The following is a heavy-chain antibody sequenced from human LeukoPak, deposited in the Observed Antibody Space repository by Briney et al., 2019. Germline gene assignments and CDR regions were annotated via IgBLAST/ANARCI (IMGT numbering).Heavy chain of an antibody. Sequence: GGSLRLSCDVSGFNFSHYAMGWVRQPPGKGLEAVSAISGSGRSTYYVESVKGRFTISRDNSKNILYLQMNSLRTDDTALYYCARRAMPATRAVQNYFDPWGQGTLVTVSS. CDR2: ISGSGRST. V-gene: IGHV3-23*01. CDR3: ARRAMPATRAVQNYFDP. CDR1: GFNFSHYA. J-gene: IGHJ5*02. D-gene: IGHD2-15*01.